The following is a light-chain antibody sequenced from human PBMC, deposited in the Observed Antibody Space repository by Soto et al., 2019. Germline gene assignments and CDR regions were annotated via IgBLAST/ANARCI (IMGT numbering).Light chain of an antibody. V-gene: IGKV1-13*02. J-gene: IGKJ2*02. Sequence: AIQLTQSPSSLSASVGDRVTITCRASQGISSALAWYQQKPGKAPKLLIYDDSSLESGVPSRFSGSGSGTDFTLTISSLQPEDFATYYCQQFNSYSWTFGQGTKLEIK. CDR3: QQFNSYSWT. CDR1: QGISSA. CDR2: DDS.